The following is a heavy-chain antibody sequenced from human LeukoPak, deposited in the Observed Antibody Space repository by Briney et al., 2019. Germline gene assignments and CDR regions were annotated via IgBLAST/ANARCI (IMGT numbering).Heavy chain of an antibody. Sequence: GGSLRLSCAASGFTFSSYGMHWVRQAPGKGLEWVAFIRYDGSNKYYADSVKGRFTTSRDNSKNTLYLQMNSLRAEDTAVYYCAKDFVGYYDSSGYSDISYWGQGTLVTVSS. D-gene: IGHD3-22*01. CDR1: GFTFSSYG. V-gene: IGHV3-30*02. CDR2: IRYDGSNK. CDR3: AKDFVGYYDSSGYSDISY. J-gene: IGHJ4*02.